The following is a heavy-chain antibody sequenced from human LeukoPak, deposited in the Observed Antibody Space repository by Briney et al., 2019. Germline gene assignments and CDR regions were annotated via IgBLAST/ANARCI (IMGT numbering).Heavy chain of an antibody. CDR1: GYTFTSYG. J-gene: IGHJ4*02. D-gene: IGHD6-13*01. Sequence: GASVKVSCKASGYTFTSYGISWVRQAPGQGLEWMGWISTYNGNTNYAQKLQGRVTMTTDTSTSTAYMELRSLRSDDTAVYYCARDLNAGIAAAGNSLDYWGQGTLVTVSS. V-gene: IGHV1-18*01. CDR2: ISTYNGNT. CDR3: ARDLNAGIAAAGNSLDY.